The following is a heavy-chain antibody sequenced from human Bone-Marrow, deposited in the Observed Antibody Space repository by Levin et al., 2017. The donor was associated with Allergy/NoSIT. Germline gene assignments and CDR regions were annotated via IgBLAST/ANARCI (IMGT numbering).Heavy chain of an antibody. Sequence: SQTLSLTCTVSGGSINNYYWTWVRQPPGKGLEWIGYIYYSGRTNYNPSLKSRVIISVDSSKNQFSLHLSSVTAADTAVYYCARLISAGVFDYWGQGALVPVSS. CDR3: ARLISAGVFDY. D-gene: IGHD2-8*01. CDR2: IYYSGRT. CDR1: GGSINNYY. V-gene: IGHV4-59*01. J-gene: IGHJ4*02.